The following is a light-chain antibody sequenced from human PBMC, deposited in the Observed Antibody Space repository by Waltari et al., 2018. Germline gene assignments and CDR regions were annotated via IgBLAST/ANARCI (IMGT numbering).Light chain of an antibody. CDR2: DNN. V-gene: IGLV1-51*01. CDR3: GTWDSSLSAVI. Sequence: QSVLTQPPSVSAAPGQKVTVSCSGSSPNIGRNYVSWYQQLPGTAPKLLIYDNNKRPSGIPDRFSGSKSGTSATLGITGLQTGDEADYYCGTWDSSLSAVIFGGGTKLTVL. CDR1: SPNIGRNY. J-gene: IGLJ2*01.